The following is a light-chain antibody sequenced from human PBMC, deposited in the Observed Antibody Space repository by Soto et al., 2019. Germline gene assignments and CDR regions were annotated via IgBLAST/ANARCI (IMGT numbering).Light chain of an antibody. CDR2: AAS. CDR3: QQLSSFPLT. J-gene: IGKJ4*01. Sequence: DLQLTQSPSFLSASVGDRVTITCRASQGIRSYLAWYQQKPGKVPKLLIYAASTLQSGVPSRFSGSGSETEFTLTISSLQPEDFATYCCQQLSSFPLTFGGGTKVQTK. CDR1: QGIRSY. V-gene: IGKV1-9*01.